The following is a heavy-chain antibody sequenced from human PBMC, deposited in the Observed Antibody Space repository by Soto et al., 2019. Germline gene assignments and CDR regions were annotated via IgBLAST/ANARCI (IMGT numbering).Heavy chain of an antibody. CDR3: ARGASSGFAYWYFDL. J-gene: IGHJ2*01. Sequence: QVQLVQSGAELKKPGSSVKVSCEASGGSFSKKAISWLRQAPGQGLEWMGGINTKFGATNYAQKFQGRITITADESTNTVYVTLRTLTFEDTAVYYCARGASSGFAYWYFDLWGRGTLVSVSS. CDR1: GGSFSKKA. D-gene: IGHD5-12*01. V-gene: IGHV1-69*01. CDR2: INTKFGAT.